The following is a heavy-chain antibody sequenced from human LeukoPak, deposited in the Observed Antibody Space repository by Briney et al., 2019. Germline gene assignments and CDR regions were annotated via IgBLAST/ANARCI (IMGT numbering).Heavy chain of an antibody. CDR3: ARDHLDYGDYYYYMDV. CDR1: GGSISSYY. Sequence: SETLSLTCTVSGGSISSYYWSWIRQPAGKGLEWIGRIYTSGSTNYNPSLKSRVTMSVDTSKNQFSLKLSSVTAADTAVYYCARDHLDYGDYYYYMDVWGKGTTVTVSS. V-gene: IGHV4-4*07. CDR2: IYTSGST. J-gene: IGHJ6*03. D-gene: IGHD4-17*01.